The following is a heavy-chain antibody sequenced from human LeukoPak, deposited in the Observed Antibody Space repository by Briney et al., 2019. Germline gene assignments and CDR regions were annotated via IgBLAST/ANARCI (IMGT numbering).Heavy chain of an antibody. Sequence: GGSLRLSCAASGFTFSSYAMSWVRQAPGKGLEWVSTINGGGVNTHYADSVGGRFTISRDNSKNTLYLQMNSLRAEDTAVYYCARDRGVIGYFDYWGQGTLVTVSS. V-gene: IGHV3-23*01. CDR2: INGGGVNT. CDR1: GFTFSSYA. J-gene: IGHJ4*02. CDR3: ARDRGVIGYFDY. D-gene: IGHD3-10*01.